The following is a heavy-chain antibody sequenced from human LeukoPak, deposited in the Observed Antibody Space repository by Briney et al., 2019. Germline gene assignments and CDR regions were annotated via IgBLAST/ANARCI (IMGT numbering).Heavy chain of an antibody. CDR1: GFTFSNAW. J-gene: IGHJ4*02. CDR3: ARDPLNRRWGSYYFDY. Sequence: GGSLRLSCAASGFTFSNAWMSWVRQAPGKGLEWVAFIRHDGNKKYLPDSMKGRFTISRDNSKSTVYLQVNSLRSEDTAVFYCARDPLNRRWGSYYFDYWGQGTLVTVSS. D-gene: IGHD7-27*01. V-gene: IGHV3-30*02. CDR2: IRHDGNKK.